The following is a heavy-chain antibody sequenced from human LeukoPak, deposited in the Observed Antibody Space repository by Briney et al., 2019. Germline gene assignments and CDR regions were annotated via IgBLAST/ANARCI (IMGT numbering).Heavy chain of an antibody. Sequence: PGGSLRLSCAASGFTFSSYGMHWVRQAPAKGLEWVAVISYDGSNKYYADSVKGRFTISRDNSKNTLYLQMNSLRAEDTAVYYCAKDLLSAYSSGCGYWGQGTLVTVSS. V-gene: IGHV3-30*18. J-gene: IGHJ4*02. CDR1: GFTFSSYG. D-gene: IGHD6-19*01. CDR3: AKDLLSAYSSGCGY. CDR2: ISYDGSNK.